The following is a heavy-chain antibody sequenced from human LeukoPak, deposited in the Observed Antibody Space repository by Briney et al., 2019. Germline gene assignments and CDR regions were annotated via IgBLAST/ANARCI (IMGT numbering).Heavy chain of an antibody. V-gene: IGHV3-74*01. J-gene: IGHJ3*02. Sequence: PGGSLRLSCAASGFTFNTYWMHWVRQTPGKGLVWVSHSNSDVSITTYADSVKGRFTISRDNAKNTLYLEKNSLRAEDTAVYYCAKILCSGGSCYSNDAFDIWGQGTMVTVSS. CDR1: GFTFNTYW. CDR3: AKILCSGGSCYSNDAFDI. CDR2: SNSDVSIT. D-gene: IGHD2-15*01.